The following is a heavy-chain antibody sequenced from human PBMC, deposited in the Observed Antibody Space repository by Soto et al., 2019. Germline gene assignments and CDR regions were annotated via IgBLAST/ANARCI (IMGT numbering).Heavy chain of an antibody. D-gene: IGHD2-2*01. J-gene: IGHJ6*02. CDR2: IWYDGSNK. Sequence: WGSLRLSCAASGFTFSSYGMHWVRQAPGKGLEWVAVIWYDGSNKYYADSVKGRFTISRDNSKNTLYLQMNSLRAEDTAVYYCARAVVPAAYYYYYGMDVWGQGTTVTVSS. V-gene: IGHV3-33*08. CDR3: ARAVVPAAYYYYYGMDV. CDR1: GFTFSSYG.